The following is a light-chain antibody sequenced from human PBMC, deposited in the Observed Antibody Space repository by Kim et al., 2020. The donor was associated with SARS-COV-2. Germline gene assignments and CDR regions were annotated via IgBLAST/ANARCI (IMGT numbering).Light chain of an antibody. CDR1: QSISNY. CDR2: AAS. Sequence: SVGDRVTITCRASQSISNYLNWYQQKPGKAPELLNYAASSSQSGVPSRFSGSGSGTDFTLTISSLQPEDFATYYCQQSYSTPQLTFGGGTKVEIK. J-gene: IGKJ4*01. V-gene: IGKV1-39*01. CDR3: QQSYSTPQLT.